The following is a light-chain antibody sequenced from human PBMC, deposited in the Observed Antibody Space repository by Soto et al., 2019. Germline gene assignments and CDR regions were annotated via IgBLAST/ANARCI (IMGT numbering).Light chain of an antibody. CDR3: QHYNSYSEA. V-gene: IGKV1-5*01. J-gene: IGKJ1*01. CDR2: DAS. CDR1: QSISSW. Sequence: VHMTDAPSTLSASVLYRVTITFLASQSISSWLAWYQQRPGKAPKLLIYDASRLESGVPSRFSGSGSGTEFTLTISSLQPDDFATYYCQHYNSYSEAFGQGTKVDIK.